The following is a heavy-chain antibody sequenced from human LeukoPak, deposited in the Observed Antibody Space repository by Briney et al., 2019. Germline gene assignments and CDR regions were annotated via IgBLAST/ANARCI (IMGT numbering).Heavy chain of an antibody. Sequence: GGSQRLSCAASGFTFSTYAMSWVRQAPGKGLEWVSGLTGGGGGTSYADSVKGRFTISRDNSKNTLCLQMNSLRAEDTAVYYCAKDKGAVTGTFDYWGQGTLVTVSS. J-gene: IGHJ4*02. CDR1: GFTFSTYA. V-gene: IGHV3-23*01. D-gene: IGHD1-14*01. CDR2: LTGGGGGT. CDR3: AKDKGAVTGTFDY.